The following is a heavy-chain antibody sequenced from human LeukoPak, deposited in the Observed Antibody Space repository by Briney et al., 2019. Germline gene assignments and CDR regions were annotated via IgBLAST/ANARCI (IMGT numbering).Heavy chain of an antibody. V-gene: IGHV3-23*01. Sequence: GGSLRLSCAASGSTFFNYAMSWVRQSPGKGLEWVSIISGSGGSTNYADSVKGRFTISRDNSNNTLYLQMNSLRAEDTAVYYCAKDLSYCSGGTCYTSRCYGMDVWGQGTTVTVSS. CDR1: GSTFFNYA. CDR3: AKDLSYCSGGTCYTSRCYGMDV. J-gene: IGHJ6*02. D-gene: IGHD2-15*01. CDR2: ISGSGGST.